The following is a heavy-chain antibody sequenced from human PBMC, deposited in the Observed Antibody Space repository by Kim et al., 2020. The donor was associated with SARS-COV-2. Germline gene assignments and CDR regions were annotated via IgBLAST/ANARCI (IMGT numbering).Heavy chain of an antibody. D-gene: IGHD3-10*01. V-gene: IGHV5-51*01. Sequence: RYSPSFQGQVTNSADKSISTAYLQGSSLKASDTAMYYCARERWFGDPMDYWGQGTLVTVSS. J-gene: IGHJ4*02. CDR3: ARERWFGDPMDY.